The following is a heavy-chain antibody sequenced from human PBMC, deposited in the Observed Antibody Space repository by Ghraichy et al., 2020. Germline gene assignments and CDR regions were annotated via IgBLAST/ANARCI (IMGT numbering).Heavy chain of an antibody. CDR3: ARGPYYGSGKFGY. J-gene: IGHJ4*02. Sequence: SETLSLTCTVSGGSISSYYWSWIRQPPGKGLELIGYIYYSGSTNYNPSLKSRVTISVDTSKNQFSLKLSSVTAADTAVYYCARGPYYGSGKFGYWGQGTLVTVSS. CDR2: IYYSGST. D-gene: IGHD3-10*01. V-gene: IGHV4-59*01. CDR1: GGSISSYY.